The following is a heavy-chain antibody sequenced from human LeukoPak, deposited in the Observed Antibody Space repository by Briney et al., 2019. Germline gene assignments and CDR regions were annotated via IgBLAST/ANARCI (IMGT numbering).Heavy chain of an antibody. CDR1: GFTFSSYG. D-gene: IGHD1-7*01. V-gene: IGHV3-30*02. CDR3: AKVELRYDAFDI. J-gene: IGHJ3*02. Sequence: GGSLRLSCAASGFTFSSYGMHWVRQAPGKGLEWVAFIRYDGSNKYYADSVRGRFTISRDNSKNTLYLQMNSLRAEDTAVYYCAKVELRYDAFDIWGQGTMVTVSS. CDR2: IRYDGSNK.